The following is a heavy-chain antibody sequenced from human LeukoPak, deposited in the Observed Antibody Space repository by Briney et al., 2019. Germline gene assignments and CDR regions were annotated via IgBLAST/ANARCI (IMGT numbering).Heavy chain of an antibody. CDR1: GGSFSGYY. CDR3: ARWEDLGYCSSTSCRSNWFDP. J-gene: IGHJ5*02. D-gene: IGHD2-2*01. CDR2: INHSGST. V-gene: IGHV4-34*01. Sequence: SETLSLTCAVYGGSFSGYYWSWIRQPLGKGLEWIGEINHSGSTNYNPSLKSRVTISVDTSKNQFSLKLSSVTAADTAVYCCARWEDLGYCSSTSCRSNWFDPWGQGTLVTVSS.